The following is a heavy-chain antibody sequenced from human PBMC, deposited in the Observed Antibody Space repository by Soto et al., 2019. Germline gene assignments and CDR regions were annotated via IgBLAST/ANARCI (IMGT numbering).Heavy chain of an antibody. D-gene: IGHD2-21*02. Sequence: PSETLSLTCAVSGDSIIGIYHWAWIRQSPGRGLEWIASIYHTGTTYYTPSLESRVTISVDTSKNQFSLRLSSVTAADSAVYFCARRLAYCGGDCYSSANYYGMDVWGQGTTVTVSS. CDR2: IYHTGTT. J-gene: IGHJ6*02. V-gene: IGHV4-38-2*01. CDR1: GDSIIGIYH. CDR3: ARRLAYCGGDCYSSANYYGMDV.